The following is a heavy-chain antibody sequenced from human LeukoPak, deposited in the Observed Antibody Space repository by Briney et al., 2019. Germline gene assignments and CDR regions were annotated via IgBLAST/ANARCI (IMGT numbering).Heavy chain of an antibody. CDR3: AKNYDILTGLPDY. D-gene: IGHD3-9*01. V-gene: IGHV3-23*01. J-gene: IGHJ4*02. Sequence: GGSLRLSCAASGFTFSSYAMSWVRQAPGKGLEWVSVISGSGGSTYYADSVKGRFTISRDNSKNTLYLQMNSLRAEDTAVYYCAKNYDILTGLPDYWGQGTLVTVSS. CDR2: ISGSGGST. CDR1: GFTFSSYA.